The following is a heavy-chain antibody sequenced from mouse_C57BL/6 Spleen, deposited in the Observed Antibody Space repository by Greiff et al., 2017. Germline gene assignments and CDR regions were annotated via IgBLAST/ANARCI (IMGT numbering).Heavy chain of an antibody. Sequence: DVHLVESGGGLVKPGGSLKLSCAASGFTFSDYGMHWVRQAPEKGLEWVAYISSGSSTIYYADTVKGRLTISRDNAKNTLFLQMTSLRSEDTAMYYCARYGNYDYFDYWGQGTTLTVSS. CDR1: GFTFSDYG. D-gene: IGHD2-1*01. CDR2: ISSGSSTI. CDR3: ARYGNYDYFDY. J-gene: IGHJ2*01. V-gene: IGHV5-17*01.